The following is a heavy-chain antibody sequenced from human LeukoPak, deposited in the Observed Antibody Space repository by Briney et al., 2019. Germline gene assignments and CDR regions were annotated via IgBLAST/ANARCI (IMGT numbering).Heavy chain of an antibody. CDR1: GFTFSSDS. D-gene: IGHD2/OR15-2a*01. CDR2: ISSSSSYI. CDR3: ARKALYGADDY. J-gene: IGHJ4*02. Sequence: GGSLRLSCAASGFTFSSDSMNWVRQAPGKGLEWVSSISSSSSYIYYADSVKGRFTISRDNAKNSLYLKMNSLRAEDTAVYYGARKALYGADDYWGEGTLVTVSS. V-gene: IGHV3-21*01.